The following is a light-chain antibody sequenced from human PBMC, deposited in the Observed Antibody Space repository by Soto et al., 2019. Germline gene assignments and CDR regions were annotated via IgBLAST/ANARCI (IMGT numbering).Light chain of an antibody. J-gene: IGKJ2*01. CDR1: QRVSSNY. Sequence: PGERATLSCRASQRVSSNYLAWYQQKPGQAPRLLIYGASSRATGIPDRFSGSGSGTDFTLTISRLEPEDFAVYYCQQYGTSPYTFGQGTKLEI. CDR2: GAS. V-gene: IGKV3-20*01. CDR3: QQYGTSPYT.